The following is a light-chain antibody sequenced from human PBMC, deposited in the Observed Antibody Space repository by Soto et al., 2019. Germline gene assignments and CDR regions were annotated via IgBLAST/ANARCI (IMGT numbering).Light chain of an antibody. CDR1: QSLLQSNGNHY. CDR2: LGS. V-gene: IGKV2-28*01. J-gene: IGKJ1*01. Sequence: IVLTQSPLSLPVTPGEPASISCRSSQSLLQSNGNHYLDWYLQKPGQSPQVLIYLGSNRASGVPDRFSGSGSGTDSTLKISRVEAEDVGVYYCMQALQTPWTFGQGTKVEIK. CDR3: MQALQTPWT.